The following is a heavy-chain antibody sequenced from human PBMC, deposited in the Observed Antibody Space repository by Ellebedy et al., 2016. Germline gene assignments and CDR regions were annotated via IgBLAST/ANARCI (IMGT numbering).Heavy chain of an antibody. CDR2: INHSGST. CDR1: GFTFSNAW. J-gene: IGHJ4*02. Sequence: ESLKISCAASGFTFSNAWMSWVRQAPGKGLEWIGEINHSGSTNYNPSLKSRVTISVDTSKNQFSLKLSSVTAADTAVYYCARDPALYGALDHWGQGTLVTVSS. CDR3: ARDPALYGALDH. V-gene: IGHV4-34*01. D-gene: IGHD4-17*01.